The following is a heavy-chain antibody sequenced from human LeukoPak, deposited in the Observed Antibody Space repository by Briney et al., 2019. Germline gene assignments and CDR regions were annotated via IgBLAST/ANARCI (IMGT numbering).Heavy chain of an antibody. CDR3: AKGPWDLPHAFDI. CDR2: MTGSGSIT. J-gene: IGHJ3*02. D-gene: IGHD1-26*01. CDR1: GFTFSSYA. V-gene: IGHV3-23*01. Sequence: PGGSLRLSCAASGFTFSSYAMSWVRQAPGKGLECVSTMTGSGSITRYADSVKGRFIISRDNSKNTLYLQMNSLRAEDTAIYYCAKGPWDLPHAFDIWRLGTMVTVSS.